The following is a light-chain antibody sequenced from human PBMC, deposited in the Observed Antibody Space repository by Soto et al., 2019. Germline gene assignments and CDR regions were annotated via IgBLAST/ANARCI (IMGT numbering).Light chain of an antibody. CDR2: GAS. CDR1: QSVSSNY. CDR3: QQYASSPTWT. Sequence: ESVLTQSPGTLSLSPGERATLSCRASQSVSSNYLAWYQQKPGQAPRLLIYGASSRATGIPDRFSGSGSGTDFTLTISRLEPEDSAVYYCQQYASSPTWTFGQGTKV. V-gene: IGKV3-20*01. J-gene: IGKJ1*01.